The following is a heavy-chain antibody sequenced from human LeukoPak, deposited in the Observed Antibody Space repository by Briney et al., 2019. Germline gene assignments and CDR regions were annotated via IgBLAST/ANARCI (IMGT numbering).Heavy chain of an antibody. V-gene: IGHV4-39*07. J-gene: IGHJ4*02. D-gene: IGHD1-20*01. CDR3: ARAANWNLFDY. CDR2: IYYSGST. Sequence: SETPSLTCTVSGGPLSSSNYYWGWIRQPPGKGLEWIGSIYYSGSTYYNPSLKSRVTISVDTSKNQFSLKLSSVTAADTAVYYCARAANWNLFDYWGQGTLVTVSS. CDR1: GGPLSSSNYY.